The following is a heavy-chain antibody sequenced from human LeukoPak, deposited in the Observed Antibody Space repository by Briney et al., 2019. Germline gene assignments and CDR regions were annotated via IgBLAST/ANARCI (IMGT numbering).Heavy chain of an antibody. CDR1: GFTFSSYA. Sequence: GGALRLSCAASGFTFSSYAMSWVRQAPGKGLEWVSVISGSGGSTYYADSVKGRFTISRDNSKNTLYLQMNSLRAEDTAVYYCAKIGKITMVRGVIREYFDYWGQGTLVTVP. J-gene: IGHJ4*02. V-gene: IGHV3-23*01. CDR2: ISGSGGST. D-gene: IGHD3-10*01. CDR3: AKIGKITMVRGVIREYFDY.